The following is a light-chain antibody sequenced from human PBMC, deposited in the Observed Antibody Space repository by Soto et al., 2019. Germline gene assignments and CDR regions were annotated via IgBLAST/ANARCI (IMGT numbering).Light chain of an antibody. CDR3: CSYAGSSTFV. CDR2: EGS. V-gene: IGLV2-23*03. J-gene: IGLJ2*01. Sequence: QSVPTQPASVSGAPGQSITISCTGTSSDVGSYNLVSWYQQHPGKAPKLMIYEGSKRPSGVSNRFSGSKSGNTASLTISGLQAEDEADYYCCSYAGSSTFVFGGGTKLTVL. CDR1: SSDVGSYNL.